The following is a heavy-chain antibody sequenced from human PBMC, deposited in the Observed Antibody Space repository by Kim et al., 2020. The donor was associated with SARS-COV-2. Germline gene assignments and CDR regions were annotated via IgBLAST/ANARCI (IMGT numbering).Heavy chain of an antibody. CDR2: IYYSGST. J-gene: IGHJ6*02. Sequence: SETLSLTCTVSGGSISSSSYYWGWIRQPPGKGLEWIGSIYYSGSTYYNPSLKSRVTISVDTSKNQFSLKLSSVTAADTAVYYCARSIAAHYYYYGMDVWGQGTTVTVSS. CDR3: ARSIAAHYYYYGMDV. V-gene: IGHV4-39*01. D-gene: IGHD6-6*01. CDR1: GGSISSSSYY.